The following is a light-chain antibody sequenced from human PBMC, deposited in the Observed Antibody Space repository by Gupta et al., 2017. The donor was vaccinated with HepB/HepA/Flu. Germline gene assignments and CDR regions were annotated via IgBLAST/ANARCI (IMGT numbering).Light chain of an antibody. CDR3: YYSHNDMGAFSV. CDR2: SNN. CDR1: RSNIGAGYD. V-gene: IGLV1-40*01. J-gene: IGLJ2*01. Sequence: QSVLTQPPSVSGAPGQGVTISCTGSRSNIGAGYDVHWYQQLPGSDPPLLIVSNNNRRSAVPARFSCDTYCAYASLVTNTRLHEDEGDEYCYYSHNDMGAFSVFGGGTKMTVL.